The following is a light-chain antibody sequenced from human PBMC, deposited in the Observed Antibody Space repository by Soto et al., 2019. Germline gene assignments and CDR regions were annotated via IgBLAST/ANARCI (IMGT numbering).Light chain of an antibody. CDR2: GAS. V-gene: IGKV3D-20*01. Sequence: VLTQSPVTLSLSPGERVTLSCGATQSGPTTSIVWYQHRPGLAPRLLVDGASRRATGISDRFSGGGSHLIISRLEPEDFAVYYCQLYGDSPPYTFGQGTKVEIK. CDR1: QSGPTTS. J-gene: IGKJ2*01. CDR3: QLYGDSPPYT.